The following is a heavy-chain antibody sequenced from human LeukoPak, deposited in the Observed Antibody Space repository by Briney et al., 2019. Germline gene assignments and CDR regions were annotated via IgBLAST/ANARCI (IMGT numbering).Heavy chain of an antibody. V-gene: IGHV3-30*02. Sequence: PGGSLRLSCEASGFTFTTYGMHWVRQVPGKGLEWVAFIRYDGSDKYYVDSVKGRFTISRDNARSALYLQMNSLRAEDTAVYYCAKHHSQSFDSWGQGTLVTVSS. CDR2: IRYDGSDK. CDR3: AKHHSQSFDS. D-gene: IGHD2-21*01. J-gene: IGHJ4*02. CDR1: GFTFTTYG.